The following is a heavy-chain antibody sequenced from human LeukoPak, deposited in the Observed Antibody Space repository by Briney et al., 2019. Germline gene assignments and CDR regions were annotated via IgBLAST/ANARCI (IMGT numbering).Heavy chain of an antibody. J-gene: IGHJ4*02. D-gene: IGHD5-18*01. CDR3: AKASWIHLFLPLDY. CDR1: GFTVSSNY. V-gene: IGHV3-53*01. CDR2: IYSGGST. Sequence: GGSLRLSCAASGFTVSSNYMSWVRQAPGKGLEWVSVIYSGGSTYYADSVKGRFTISRDNSKNTLYLQMNSLRAEDTAVYYCAKASWIHLFLPLDYWGQGTLVTVSS.